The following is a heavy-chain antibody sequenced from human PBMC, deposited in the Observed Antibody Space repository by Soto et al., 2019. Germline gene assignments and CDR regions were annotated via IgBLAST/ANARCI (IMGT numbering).Heavy chain of an antibody. CDR3: TRPIWSGSPNLNWFDP. J-gene: IGHJ5*02. V-gene: IGHV3-73*01. CDR1: GVTVSVSA. CDR2: IRSKANSYAT. Sequence: AGSMXLSXAAXGVTVSVSAMHWVRQASGKGLEWVGRIRSKANSYATAYAASVKGRFTISRDDSKNTAYLQMNSLKTEDTAVYYCTRPIWSGSPNLNWFDPWGQGTLVTVSS. D-gene: IGHD3-3*01.